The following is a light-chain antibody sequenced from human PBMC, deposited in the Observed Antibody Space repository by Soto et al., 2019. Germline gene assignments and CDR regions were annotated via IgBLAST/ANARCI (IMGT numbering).Light chain of an antibody. CDR3: QQYNSYSPWT. V-gene: IGKV1-5*01. CDR1: QSISGW. CDR2: DAS. J-gene: IGKJ1*01. Sequence: DIQMPQSPSTLSASVGDRITITCWASQSISGWLAWYQQKPGKAPKLLIYDASSLESGVPSRFSGSGSGTEFTLTISSLQPDDFATYYCQQYNSYSPWTFGQGTKVEIK.